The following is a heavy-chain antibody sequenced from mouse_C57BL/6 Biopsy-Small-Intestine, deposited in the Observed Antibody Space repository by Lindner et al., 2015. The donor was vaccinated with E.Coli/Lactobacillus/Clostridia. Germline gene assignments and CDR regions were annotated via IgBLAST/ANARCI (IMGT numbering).Heavy chain of an antibody. CDR1: GYSFTGYY. J-gene: IGHJ2*01. CDR3: ASLTGTKGYFDY. V-gene: IGHV1-31*01. CDR2: IYPFNGLS. Sequence: VQLQESGPELVKPGASVKISCKASGYSFTGYYMQWVKQSHGNILDWIGYIYPFNGLSSYNQKFKGKATLTVDKSSSTAYMGLRSLTSDDSAVYYCASLTGTKGYFDYWGQGTTLTVSS. D-gene: IGHD4-1*01.